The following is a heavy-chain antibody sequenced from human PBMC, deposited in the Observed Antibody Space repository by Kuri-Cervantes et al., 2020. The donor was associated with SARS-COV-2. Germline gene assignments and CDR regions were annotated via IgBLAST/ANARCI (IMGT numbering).Heavy chain of an antibody. D-gene: IGHD3-3*01. CDR3: ARGDDITIFGVVIKGGTDY. CDR2: ISSSSSQR. CDR1: GFTFSTYS. Sequence: LSLTCAASGFTFSTYSMTWVRQAPGKGLEWVSSISSSSSQRYYVDSVKGRFAISRDNAKNSLYLQMNSLRAEDTAVYYCARGDDITIFGVVIKGGTDYWGQGTLVTVSS. V-gene: IGHV3-21*01. J-gene: IGHJ4*02.